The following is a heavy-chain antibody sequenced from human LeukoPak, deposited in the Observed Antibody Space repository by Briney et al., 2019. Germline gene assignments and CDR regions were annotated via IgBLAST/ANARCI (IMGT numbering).Heavy chain of an antibody. J-gene: IGHJ6*03. CDR2: ISSSSYM. V-gene: IGHV3-21*01. CDR3: ARDQTSVDTAMVRMHYYYYMDV. Sequence: PGGSPRHSCAAPGFTFSSDSMNWVRQAPGKGLEWVSSISSSSYMYYAVSVEGRFTISRDNAKNSLYLQVNSLRAEDTAEYYCARDQTSVDTAMVRMHYYYYMDVWGKGTTVTASS. D-gene: IGHD5-18*01. CDR1: GFTFSSDS.